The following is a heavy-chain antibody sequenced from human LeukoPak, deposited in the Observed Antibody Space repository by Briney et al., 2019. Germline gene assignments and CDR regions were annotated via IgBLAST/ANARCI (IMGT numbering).Heavy chain of an antibody. CDR3: ARDLGIQLHYYYGMDV. V-gene: IGHV1-2*02. CDR2: INPNSGGT. D-gene: IGHD5-18*01. J-gene: IGHJ6*02. Sequence: GASVKVSCKASGYTFTGYYMHWVRQAPGQGLEWMGWINPNSGGTNYAQKFQGRVTMTRDTSISTAYMELSRLRSEDTAVYYCARDLGIQLHYYYGMDVWGQGTTVTVSS. CDR1: GYTFTGYY.